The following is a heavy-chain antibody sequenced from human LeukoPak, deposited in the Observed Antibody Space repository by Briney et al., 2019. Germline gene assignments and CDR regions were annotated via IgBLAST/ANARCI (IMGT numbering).Heavy chain of an antibody. V-gene: IGHV3-53*01. J-gene: IGHJ5*02. CDR1: GFTFSSYE. CDR2: IYSGGST. D-gene: IGHD6-13*01. CDR3: ARALSSSWYAFRSNWFDP. Sequence: GSLRLSCAASGFTFSSYEMNWVRQAPGKGLEWVSVIYSGGSTYFADSVKGRFTISRDYSKNTLYLQINSLRAEDTAVYYCARALSSSWYAFRSNWFDPWGQGTLVSVSS.